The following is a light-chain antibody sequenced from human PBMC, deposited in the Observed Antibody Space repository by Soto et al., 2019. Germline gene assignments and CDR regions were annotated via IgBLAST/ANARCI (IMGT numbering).Light chain of an antibody. CDR2: DAS. Sequence: EIVMTQSPATLSVSPGERVTLSCRASQSVKNNLAWYQQKPGQAPRLLIYDASIRATGIPARFSGSGSGTEFTLTISSLQSEDFAVYFCQSYNDWPFASGLGTKLEI. CDR3: QSYNDWPFA. J-gene: IGKJ2*01. CDR1: QSVKNN. V-gene: IGKV3-15*01.